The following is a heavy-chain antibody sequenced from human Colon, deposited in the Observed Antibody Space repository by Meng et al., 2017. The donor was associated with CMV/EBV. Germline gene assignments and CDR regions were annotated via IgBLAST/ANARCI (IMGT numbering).Heavy chain of an antibody. CDR1: GFSLSSSKVG. CDR2: VYWDEDK. CDR3: ALQPSGAWYLDN. D-gene: IGHD6-19*01. Sequence: QITLKESGPTLVKPXHTLTLTCPFSGFSLSSSKVGVGWIRQPPGKALEFLALVYWDEDKRYSPSLKSRLTITKDPSKNQVVLTMTNMDPVDTATYYCALQPSGAWYLDNWGQGALVTVSS. V-gene: IGHV2-5*02. J-gene: IGHJ4*02.